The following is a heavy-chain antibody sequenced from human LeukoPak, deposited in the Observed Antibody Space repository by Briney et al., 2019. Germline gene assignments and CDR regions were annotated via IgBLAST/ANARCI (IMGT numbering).Heavy chain of an antibody. CDR3: AREGSGKDLDY. CDR2: ISHRGNT. D-gene: IGHD2-15*01. Sequence: PGGSLRLSCAASGFTFSTYSMNWVRQAPGKGLEWIGEISHRGNTDYNPSLKSRVTISVDKAKNHFFLNLTSVTAADTAVYYCAREGSGKDLDYWGQGTLVSVSS. CDR1: GFTFSTYSM. J-gene: IGHJ4*02. V-gene: IGHV4-4*02.